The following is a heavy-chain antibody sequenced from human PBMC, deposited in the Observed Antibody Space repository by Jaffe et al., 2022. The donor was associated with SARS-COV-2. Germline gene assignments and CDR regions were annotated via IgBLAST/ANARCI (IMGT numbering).Heavy chain of an antibody. Sequence: QVQLQESGPGLVKPSQTLSLICSVSGVSISSDTYYWGWIRQPAGKGLEWVGRVNPSGNTHYNPSLKSRVTISVDTSTNQFSLRLRSVTAADTAVYYCARDSYNINRYRGAFDIWGQGTMVSVSS. CDR3: ARDSYNINRYRGAFDI. CDR1: GVSISSDTYY. D-gene: IGHD3-10*01. CDR2: VNPSGNT. J-gene: IGHJ3*02. V-gene: IGHV4-61*02.